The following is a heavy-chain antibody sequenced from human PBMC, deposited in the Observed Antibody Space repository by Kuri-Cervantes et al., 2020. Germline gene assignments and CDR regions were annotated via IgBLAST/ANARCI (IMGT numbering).Heavy chain of an antibody. CDR3: ARLIRYCSGGSCYITDGYFQH. D-gene: IGHD2-15*01. CDR1: GGSFSGYY. CDR2: INHSGST. V-gene: IGHV4-34*01. J-gene: IGHJ1*01. Sequence: GSLRLSCAVYGGSFSGYYWSWIRQPPGKGLEWIGEINHSGSTNYNPSLKSRVTISVDTSKNQFSLKLSSVTAADTAVYYCARLIRYCSGGSCYITDGYFQHWGQGTLVTVSS.